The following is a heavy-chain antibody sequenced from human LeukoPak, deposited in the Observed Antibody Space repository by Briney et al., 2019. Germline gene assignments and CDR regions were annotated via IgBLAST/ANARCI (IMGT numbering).Heavy chain of an antibody. V-gene: IGHV3-48*03. CDR2: ISSSGSTI. J-gene: IGHJ2*01. CDR1: GFTFSSYK. CDR3: ARDPPPIYCSGGSCYEGPFWYFDL. Sequence: GGSLRLSCAASGFTFSSYKMNWVRQAPGKGLEWVSYISSSGSTIYYADSVKGRFTISRDNAKNSLYLQMNSLRAEDTAVYYCARDPPPIYCSGGSCYEGPFWYFDLWGRGTLVTVSS. D-gene: IGHD2-15*01.